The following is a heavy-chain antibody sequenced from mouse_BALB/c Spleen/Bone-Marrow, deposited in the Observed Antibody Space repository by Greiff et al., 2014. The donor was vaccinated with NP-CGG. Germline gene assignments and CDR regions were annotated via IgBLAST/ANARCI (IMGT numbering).Heavy chain of an antibody. CDR1: GFDFSRYW. Sequence: EVQLQQSGGGLVQPGGSLKLSCAASGFDFSRYWMSWVRQAPGKGLEWIGEINPDSSTINYTPSLKDKFITSRDNAKNTLYLQMSKGRSEDTALYYCAKANWDVSGYFDVWGAGTTVTVSS. CDR2: INPDSSTI. CDR3: AKANWDVSGYFDV. J-gene: IGHJ1*01. V-gene: IGHV4-1*02. D-gene: IGHD4-1*01.